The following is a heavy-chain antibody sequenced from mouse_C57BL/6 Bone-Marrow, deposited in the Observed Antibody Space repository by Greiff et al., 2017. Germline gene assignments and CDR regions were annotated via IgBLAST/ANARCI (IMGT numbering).Heavy chain of an antibody. J-gene: IGHJ3*01. CDR3: ARFRGYYDYDGRFAY. Sequence: VQLQQPGAELVKPGASVKMSCKASGYTFTSYWITWVKQRPGQGLEWIGDIYPGSGSTNYNEKCKSKATLTVDTSSSTAYMQLSSLTSEDSAVYYCARFRGYYDYDGRFAYWGQGTLVTVSA. CDR2: IYPGSGST. D-gene: IGHD2-4*01. V-gene: IGHV1-55*01. CDR1: GYTFTSYW.